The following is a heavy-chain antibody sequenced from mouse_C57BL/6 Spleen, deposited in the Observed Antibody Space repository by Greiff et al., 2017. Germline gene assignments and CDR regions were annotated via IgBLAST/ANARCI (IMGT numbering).Heavy chain of an antibody. CDR1: GYTFTEYT. CDR2: FYPGSGSI. V-gene: IGHV1-62-2*01. D-gene: IGHD1-1*01. J-gene: IGHJ4*01. CDR3: ARHEDGSNLYYAMDY. Sequence: QVHVKQSGAELVKPGASVKLSCKASGYTFTEYTIHWVKQRSGQGLEWIGWFYPGSGSIKYNEKFKDKATLTADKSSSTVYMELSRLTSEDSAVYFCARHEDGSNLYYAMDYWGQGTSVTVSS.